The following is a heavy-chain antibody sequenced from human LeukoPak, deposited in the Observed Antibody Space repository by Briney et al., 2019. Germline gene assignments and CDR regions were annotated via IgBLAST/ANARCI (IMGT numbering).Heavy chain of an antibody. D-gene: IGHD6-19*01. Sequence: SVKVSCKASGGTFSSYAISWVRQAPGQGLEWMGGIIPIFGTANYAQKFQGRVTITTDESTSTAYMELSSLRSEDTAVYYCALSFAVADGVWNYWGQGTLVTASS. CDR1: GGTFSSYA. CDR3: ALSFAVADGVWNY. J-gene: IGHJ4*02. V-gene: IGHV1-69*05. CDR2: IIPIFGTA.